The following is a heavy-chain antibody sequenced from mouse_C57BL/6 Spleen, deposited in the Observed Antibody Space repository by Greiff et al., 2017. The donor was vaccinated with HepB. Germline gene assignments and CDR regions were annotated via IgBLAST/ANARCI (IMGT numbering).Heavy chain of an antibody. J-gene: IGHJ4*01. CDR3: ARERRGNAMDY. D-gene: IGHD2-12*01. Sequence: LVESGGGLVTPGGSLKLSCAASGFTFSSYAMSWVRQTPEKRLEWVATISDGGSYTYYPDNVKGRFTISRDNAKNNLYLQMSHLKSEDTAMYYCARERRGNAMDYWGQGTSVTVSS. CDR2: ISDGGSYT. CDR1: GFTFSSYA. V-gene: IGHV5-4*01.